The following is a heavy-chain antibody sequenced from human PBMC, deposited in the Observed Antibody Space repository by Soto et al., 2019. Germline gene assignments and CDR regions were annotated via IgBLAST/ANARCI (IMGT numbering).Heavy chain of an antibody. CDR1: GYSFTSYW. J-gene: IGHJ6*02. D-gene: IGHD2-2*02. Sequence: PGESRKISCKGSGYSFTSYWISWVRQMPGKGLEWMGRIDPSDSYTNYSPSFQGHVTISADKSISTAYLQWSSLKASDTAMYYCASSQPIYCSSTSCYIARYYGMDVWGQGTTVTVSS. V-gene: IGHV5-10-1*01. CDR3: ASSQPIYCSSTSCYIARYYGMDV. CDR2: IDPSDSYT.